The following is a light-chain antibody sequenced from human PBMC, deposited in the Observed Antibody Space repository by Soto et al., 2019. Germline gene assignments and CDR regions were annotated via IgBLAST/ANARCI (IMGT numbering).Light chain of an antibody. V-gene: IGKV1-5*01. J-gene: IGKJ1*01. CDR2: DVS. Sequence: DIQMTQSPSTLPASVGDRVTISCRASQTVERWLAWYQQKPGKAPKLLISDVSTLERGVPSRFSGIGSATEFTLTISGLQSDDFATYYCQQYKDHVWTFGQGTKV. CDR1: QTVERW. CDR3: QQYKDHVWT.